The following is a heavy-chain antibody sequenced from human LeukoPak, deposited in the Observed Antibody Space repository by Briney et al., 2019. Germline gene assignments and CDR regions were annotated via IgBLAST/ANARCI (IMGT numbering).Heavy chain of an antibody. CDR1: GDSISSGNFC. D-gene: IGHD1-1*01. Sequence: SETLSLTCTVSGDSISSGNFCWSWIRQPPGRRLEWIGCVYNSGSTNDNPSLKGRVMISVDTSKNQFSLNLDSVTDADAAVYYCARDRETIDYWGQGTQVTVSS. J-gene: IGHJ4*02. V-gene: IGHV4-61*01. CDR3: ARDRETIDY. CDR2: VYNSGST.